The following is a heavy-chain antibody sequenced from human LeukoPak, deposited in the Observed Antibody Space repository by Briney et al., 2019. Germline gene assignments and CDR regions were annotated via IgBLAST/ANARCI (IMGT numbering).Heavy chain of an antibody. Sequence: GGSLRLSCAASGFTFSTYAMSWVRQAPGKGLEWVSTINNSGGSTYYADSVKGRFTISRDNSKNTLYLQMNSLRAEDTAVYYCAKEYFDWLLSYYFDYWGQGTLVTVSS. CDR2: INNSGGST. D-gene: IGHD3-9*01. CDR1: GFTFSTYA. CDR3: AKEYFDWLLSYYFDY. V-gene: IGHV3-23*01. J-gene: IGHJ4*02.